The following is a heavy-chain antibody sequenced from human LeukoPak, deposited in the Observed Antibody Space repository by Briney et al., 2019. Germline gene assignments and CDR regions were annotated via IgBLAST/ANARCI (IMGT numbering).Heavy chain of an antibody. D-gene: IGHD3-10*01. CDR2: INPNSGGT. CDR3: TKGGPLVRDENPAHPTFDY. J-gene: IGHJ4*02. Sequence: GASVKVSCKASGYTFTAHYMHWVRQAPGQGLQWMGWINPNSGGTHYGQKFQGRITLTRDASISTAYMELSRLTSDDTALYYCTKGGPLVRDENPAHPTFDYWGQGTLVTVSS. CDR1: GYTFTAHY. V-gene: IGHV1-2*02.